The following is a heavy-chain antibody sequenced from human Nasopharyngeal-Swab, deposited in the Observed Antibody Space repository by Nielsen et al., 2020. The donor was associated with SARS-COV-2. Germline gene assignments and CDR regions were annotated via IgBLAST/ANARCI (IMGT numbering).Heavy chain of an antibody. CDR2: MNPNSGNT. CDR1: GYTFISYD. J-gene: IGHJ6*02. Sequence: ASVKVSCKASGYTFISYDINWVRQATGQGLEWMGWMNPNSGNTGYAQKFQGRVTMTRNTSISTAYMELSSLRSEDTAVYYCARYRAAAGTYYYYYGMDVWGQGTTVTVSS. CDR3: ARYRAAAGTYYYYYGMDV. V-gene: IGHV1-8*01. D-gene: IGHD6-13*01.